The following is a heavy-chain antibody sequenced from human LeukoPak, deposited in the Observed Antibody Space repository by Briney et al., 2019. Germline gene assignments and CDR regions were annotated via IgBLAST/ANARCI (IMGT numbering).Heavy chain of an antibody. Sequence: SETLSLTCTVSGGSISSYYWSRIRQPPGKGLEWIGYIYYSGSTNYNPSLKSRVTISVDTSKNQFSLKLSSVTAADTAVYYCARVHSSGWYGGWFDPWGQGTLVTVSS. CDR1: GGSISSYY. V-gene: IGHV4-59*01. CDR2: IYYSGST. J-gene: IGHJ5*02. D-gene: IGHD6-19*01. CDR3: ARVHSSGWYGGWFDP.